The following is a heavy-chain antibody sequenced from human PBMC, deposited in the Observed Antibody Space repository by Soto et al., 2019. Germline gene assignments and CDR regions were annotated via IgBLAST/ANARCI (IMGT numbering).Heavy chain of an antibody. D-gene: IGHD3-16*01. CDR1: GDSFSDNY. J-gene: IGHJ5*02. V-gene: IGHV4-59*01. Sequence: QVQLQESGPGLVKPSETLSLTCTVSGDSFSDNYWGWFRQPPGKGLEWIGSIYYSGSTNYKSSLKSHVTISIDTSKNHFSLKLTSVTAADTAVYYCARGHGGGWFDPWGQGTLVTVSS. CDR2: IYYSGST. CDR3: ARGHGGGWFDP.